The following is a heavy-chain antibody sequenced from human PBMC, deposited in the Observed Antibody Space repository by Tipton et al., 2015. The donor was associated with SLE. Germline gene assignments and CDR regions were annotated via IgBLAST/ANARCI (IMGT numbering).Heavy chain of an antibody. Sequence: SLRLSCAASGFNFRSYAMSWVRQAPGKGLKWVSVFYNSGSTYYTDSVRGRFTISRDASKNTLYLQMNSLNTEDTAVYYCAKLGLGVVIDYWGQGTLVTVSS. CDR2: YNSGST. J-gene: IGHJ4*02. CDR1: GFNFRSYA. D-gene: IGHD3-3*01. V-gene: IGHV3-23*03. CDR3: AKLGLGVVIDY.